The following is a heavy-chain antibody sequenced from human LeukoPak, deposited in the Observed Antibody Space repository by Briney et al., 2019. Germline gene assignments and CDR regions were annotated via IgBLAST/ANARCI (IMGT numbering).Heavy chain of an antibody. Sequence: SETLSLTCTVSGGSISSGGYYWSWIRQPPGKGLEWIGYIYYSGSTYYNPSLKSRVTISVDTSKNQFSLKLSSVTAADTAVYYCARVNAGYYGSGSPYYFDYWGQGTLVTVSS. CDR1: GGSISSGGYY. D-gene: IGHD3-10*01. V-gene: IGHV4-31*03. J-gene: IGHJ4*02. CDR2: IYYSGST. CDR3: ARVNAGYYGSGSPYYFDY.